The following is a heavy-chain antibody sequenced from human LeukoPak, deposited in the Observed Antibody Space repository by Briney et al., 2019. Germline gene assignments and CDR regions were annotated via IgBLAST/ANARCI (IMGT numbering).Heavy chain of an antibody. J-gene: IGHJ4*02. V-gene: IGHV3-13*01. D-gene: IGHD6-19*01. Sequence: PPGGSLRLSCAASGFTFSSYDMHWVRQATGKGLEWVSAIGTAGDTYYPGSVKGRFTISRDNSKNTLYLQMNSLRAEDTAVYYCAKDPGIAVAVDYWGQGTLVTVSS. CDR2: IGTAGDT. CDR3: AKDPGIAVAVDY. CDR1: GFTFSSYD.